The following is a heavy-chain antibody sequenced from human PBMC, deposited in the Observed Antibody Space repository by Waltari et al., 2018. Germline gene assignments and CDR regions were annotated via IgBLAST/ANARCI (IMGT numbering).Heavy chain of an antibody. CDR3: ATSVGGNMEFDN. J-gene: IGHJ1*01. V-gene: IGHV1-18*01. D-gene: IGHD6-19*01. CDR2: ISAHNGNT. CDR1: AYTFSTYG. Sequence: QAQLAQSGAEVKKPGASVTVSCKASAYTFSTYGITWVRQVPGQGLEWMRWISAHNGNTSHAQKFQDRVTLTTDTSTHTAYMEMRSLTTDDTAVYYCATSVGGNMEFDNWGQGTLVTVSS.